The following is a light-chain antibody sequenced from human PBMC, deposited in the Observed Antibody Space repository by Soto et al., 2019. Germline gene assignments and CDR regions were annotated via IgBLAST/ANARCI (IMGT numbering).Light chain of an antibody. CDR1: QSVSTC. CDR2: GAS. J-gene: IGKJ5*01. V-gene: IGKV3-15*01. Sequence: IMMTQSPDTRSLTPEESVTLPCRASQSVSTCLAWYQQKPGKAPKLLIYGASTMDSGFPARFSGSGSVTEFTLTISSLQSGDFAIYYCQQYNSWPFTFGQGTRLDIK. CDR3: QQYNSWPFT.